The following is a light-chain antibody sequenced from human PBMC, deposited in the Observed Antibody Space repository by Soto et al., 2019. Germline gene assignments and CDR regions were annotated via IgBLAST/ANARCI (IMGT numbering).Light chain of an antibody. J-gene: IGLJ2*01. V-gene: IGLV2-14*01. CDR1: SSDVGGYNY. CDR3: SSYTSSSTPVV. CDR2: DVS. Sequence: QSALTQPASVSGSPGQSITISCTGTSSDVGGYNYVSWYQQHPGKAPKLMIYDVSNRPSGVSNRFSGSKSGNTASLTISGLQAEDEDDYYCSSYTSSSTPVVFGGGTKLTVL.